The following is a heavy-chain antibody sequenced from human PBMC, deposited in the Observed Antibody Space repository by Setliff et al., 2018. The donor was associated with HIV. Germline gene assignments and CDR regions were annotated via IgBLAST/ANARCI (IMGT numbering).Heavy chain of an antibody. Sequence: LRLSCAASGFTFSSYAMSWVRQAPGKGLEWVSVISGSGGTTYYADSVKGRFTISRDNSKNTVFLQMNSLRVEDTAVYYCAKEPKLGGIAAPFDYWGQGTLVTVSS. J-gene: IGHJ4*02. D-gene: IGHD6-6*01. CDR2: ISGSGGTT. CDR1: GFTFSSYA. CDR3: AKEPKLGGIAAPFDY. V-gene: IGHV3-23*01.